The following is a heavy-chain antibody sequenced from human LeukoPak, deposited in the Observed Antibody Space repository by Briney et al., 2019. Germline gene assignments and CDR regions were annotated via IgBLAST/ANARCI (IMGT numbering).Heavy chain of an antibody. Sequence: RTGGSPRLSCAASGFTFSSYGMHWVRQAPGKGLEWVAVIWYDGSNKYYADSVKGRFTISRDNSKNTLYLQMNSLRAEDTAVYYCAREGRTWDRDDAFDIWGQGTMVTVSS. CDR2: IWYDGSNK. J-gene: IGHJ3*02. CDR3: AREGRTWDRDDAFDI. CDR1: GFTFSSYG. V-gene: IGHV3-33*01. D-gene: IGHD1-14*01.